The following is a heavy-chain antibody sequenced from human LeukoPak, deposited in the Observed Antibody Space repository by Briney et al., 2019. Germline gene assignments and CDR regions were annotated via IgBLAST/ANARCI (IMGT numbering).Heavy chain of an antibody. D-gene: IGHD3-22*01. CDR1: GGFIGSHY. J-gene: IGHJ5*02. Sequence: PSETLSLTCGVSGGFIGSHYWSWIRQSAGKGLEWIAHIYTTGTTIYNPSLTSRVTMSIDTSKNQFSLRLSSVTAADTAVYYCARAREYYDSSGSGYYMGNWLDPWGQGTLVTVSS. CDR2: IYTTGTT. V-gene: IGHV4-4*07. CDR3: ARAREYYDSSGSGYYMGNWLDP.